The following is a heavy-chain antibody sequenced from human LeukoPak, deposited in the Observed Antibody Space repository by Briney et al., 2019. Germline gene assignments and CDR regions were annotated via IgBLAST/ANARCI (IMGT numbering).Heavy chain of an antibody. V-gene: IGHV3-13*01. CDR3: ARGRAYYDSILDPVRGFDP. D-gene: IGHD3-22*01. J-gene: IGHJ5*02. CDR2: IGTAGDT. CDR1: GFTFRTYD. Sequence: GGSLGLSCAASGFTFRTYDFHWVRQVKGIGLEWVSGIGTAGDTYYAASVKGRFTISRDNAKNSLYLQMNSLRAEDTAVYYCARGRAYYDSILDPVRGFDPWGQGTLVTVSS.